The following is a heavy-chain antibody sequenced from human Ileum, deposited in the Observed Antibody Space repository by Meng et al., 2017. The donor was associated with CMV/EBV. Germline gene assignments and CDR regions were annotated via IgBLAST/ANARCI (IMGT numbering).Heavy chain of an antibody. V-gene: IGHV3-30*02. CDR2: IRNDGGNE. Sequence: SLIISCAASGFIFNTYGMHWVRQAPGKGLEWVAFIRNDGGNEFYLDSVKGRFTISRDNSKNTFYLQMNSLRPENTAVYYCAKDKAYDYYGMDVWGQGTTVTVSS. J-gene: IGHJ6*02. CDR3: AKDKAYDYYGMDV. CDR1: GFIFNTYG.